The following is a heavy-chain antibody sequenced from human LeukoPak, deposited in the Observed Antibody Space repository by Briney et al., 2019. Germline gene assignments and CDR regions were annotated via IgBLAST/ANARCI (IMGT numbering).Heavy chain of an antibody. Sequence: GGCLRLSCAASVFSFSSYRMSWVRQAPGGGREWVSSISRSSSSIYYTDSVKGQFTISRDNAKHSLYLQMNSLRAEDTGVYYCARDGYYYKAMDVWGQGTTVTVSS. V-gene: IGHV3-21*01. D-gene: IGHD3-10*01. CDR2: ISRSSSSI. CDR1: VFSFSSYR. CDR3: ARDGYYYKAMDV. J-gene: IGHJ6*02.